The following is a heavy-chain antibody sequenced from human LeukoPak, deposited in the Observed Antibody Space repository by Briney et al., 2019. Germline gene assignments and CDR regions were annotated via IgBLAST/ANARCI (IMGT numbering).Heavy chain of an antibody. CDR3: ARGDLRWVAHDHYYYMDA. CDR2: ISYTGGT. CDR1: GVSTDSYY. Sequence: PSETLSLTCIVSGVSTDSYYWTWLRQPPGKGLEWIGYISYTGGTNYNPALKSRVTMSVDMSKNQFSLEMTSVTVADTAVYFCARGDLRWVAHDHYYYMDAWGKGATVSVSS. D-gene: IGHD4-23*01. V-gene: IGHV4-59*12. J-gene: IGHJ6*03.